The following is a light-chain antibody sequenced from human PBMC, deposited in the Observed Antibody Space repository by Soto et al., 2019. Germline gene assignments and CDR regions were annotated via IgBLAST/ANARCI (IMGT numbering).Light chain of an antibody. Sequence: DIQMNQSPSTLSASVGDRVTITCRASQSISTWLAWYKQKPGKAPKLLIYKASSLESGVPSRFSGSGSGTDFTLTISRLQPEDFAVYYCQQYGSSPKTFGQGTKVDNK. J-gene: IGKJ1*01. CDR2: KAS. CDR1: QSISTW. CDR3: QQYGSSPKT. V-gene: IGKV1-5*03.